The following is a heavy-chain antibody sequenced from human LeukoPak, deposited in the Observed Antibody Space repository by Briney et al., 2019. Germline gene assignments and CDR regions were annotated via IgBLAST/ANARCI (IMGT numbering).Heavy chain of an antibody. V-gene: IGHV3-23*01. J-gene: IGHJ4*02. Sequence: GGSLRLSCAASGFTFSSYGMHWVRQAPGKGLEWVSAISGSGGSTYYADSVKGRFTISRDNSKNTLYLQMNSLRAEDTAVYYCAKEGRLQYYFDYWGQGTLVTVSS. D-gene: IGHD1-1*01. CDR1: GFTFSSYG. CDR2: ISGSGGST. CDR3: AKEGRLQYYFDY.